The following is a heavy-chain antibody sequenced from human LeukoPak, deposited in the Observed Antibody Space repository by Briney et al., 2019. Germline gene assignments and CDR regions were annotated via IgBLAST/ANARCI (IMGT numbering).Heavy chain of an antibody. Sequence: QPGGSLRLSCTASGFPYGSTSMHWVRQAPGKGLEWVSDIQRDGTSPTYADSVKGRFIISRDNAKGSVYLQMNILRAEDTAVYYCSRGHYGPDYWGQGTLVTVSS. V-gene: IGHV3-74*01. CDR1: GFPYGSTS. CDR3: SRGHYGPDY. J-gene: IGHJ4*02. D-gene: IGHD3-16*01. CDR2: IQRDGTSP.